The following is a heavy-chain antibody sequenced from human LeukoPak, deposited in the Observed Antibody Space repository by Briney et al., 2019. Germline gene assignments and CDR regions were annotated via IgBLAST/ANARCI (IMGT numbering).Heavy chain of an antibody. V-gene: IGHV4-59*01. CDR1: GGSISSYY. CDR3: ARGPGRRYLDY. CDR2: IYYSGST. J-gene: IGHJ4*02. Sequence: SETLSLTCTVSGGSISSYYWSWIRQPPGKGLEWIGYIYYSGSTNYNPSLKSRVTISVDTSKNQFSLRLSSVTAADTAVYYCARGPGRRYLDYWGQGTLVTVSS.